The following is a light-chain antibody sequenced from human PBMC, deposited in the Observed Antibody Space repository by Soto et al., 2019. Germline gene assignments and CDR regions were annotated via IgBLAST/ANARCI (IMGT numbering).Light chain of an antibody. V-gene: IGKV3-15*01. CDR1: QSISRN. CDR2: DAS. Sequence: EIGMTQSPATLSVSPGERATLSCRASQSISRNLAWYQQKPGQAPTFLIYDASTRATGVPARFSGSGSGTEFTLTISSLQSEDFAVYYCQQYNNWPSWTFGQGTKVEIK. J-gene: IGKJ1*01. CDR3: QQYNNWPSWT.